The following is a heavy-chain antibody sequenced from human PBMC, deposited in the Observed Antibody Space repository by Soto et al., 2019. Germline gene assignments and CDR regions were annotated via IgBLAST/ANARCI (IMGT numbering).Heavy chain of an antibody. Sequence: GGSLRLSCAASGFTFSSYALTWVRQAPGKGLEWVSAISSSGVSTYYADAVKGRFTISRDSSENTLSLQMNSLRVDDTAVYYCSRSRGYSDSDLYYWGQGILVTVSS. J-gene: IGHJ4*02. V-gene: IGHV3-23*01. CDR1: GFTFSSYA. D-gene: IGHD5-12*01. CDR3: SRSRGYSDSDLYY. CDR2: ISSSGVST.